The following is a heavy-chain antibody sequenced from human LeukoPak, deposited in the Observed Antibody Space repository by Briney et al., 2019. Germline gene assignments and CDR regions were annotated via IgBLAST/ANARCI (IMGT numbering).Heavy chain of an antibody. CDR2: INPDSGDT. D-gene: IGHD3-22*01. CDR3: ARGRVDRTGYDYFDC. CDR1: GYTCTGHY. J-gene: IGHJ4*02. V-gene: IGHV1-2*02. Sequence: ASVKVSCKASGYTCTGHYIHWVRQAPGQGLEWVGSINPDSGDTNYAQNFQGRVTMTRDTSFSTAYMDLSRLTSDDTAVYYCARGRVDRTGYDYFDCRGQGTLVTVSS.